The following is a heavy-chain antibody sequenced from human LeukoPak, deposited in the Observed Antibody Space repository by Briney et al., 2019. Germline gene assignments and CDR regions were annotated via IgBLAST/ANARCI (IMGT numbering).Heavy chain of an antibody. CDR2: ISSNGGST. V-gene: IGHV3-64*01. CDR1: GFTFSSYA. CDR3: AREANSSAFDI. J-gene: IGHJ3*02. D-gene: IGHD5-24*01. Sequence: GGSLRLSCAASGFTFSSYAMHWVRQAPGKGLEYVSAISSNGGSTYYANSVKGRSTISRDNSKNTLYLQMGSLRAEDMAVYYCAREANSSAFDIWGQGTMVTVSS.